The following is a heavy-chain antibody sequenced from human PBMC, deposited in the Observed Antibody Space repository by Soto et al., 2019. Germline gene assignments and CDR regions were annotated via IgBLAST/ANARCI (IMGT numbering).Heavy chain of an antibody. CDR1: GFTFDDYA. D-gene: IGHD3-10*01. CDR2: ISWNSGSI. CDR3: AKGGYGSGILYYFDY. Sequence: EVQLVESGGGLVQPGRSLRLSCAASGFTFDDYAMHWVRQAPGKGLEWVSGISWNSGSIGYADSAKGRFTISRDNAKNSLYLQMNSLRAEDTALYYCAKGGYGSGILYYFDYWGQGTLVTVSS. J-gene: IGHJ4*02. V-gene: IGHV3-9*01.